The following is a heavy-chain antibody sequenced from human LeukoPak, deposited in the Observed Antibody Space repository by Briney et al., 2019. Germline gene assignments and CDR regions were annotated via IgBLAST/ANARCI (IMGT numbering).Heavy chain of an antibody. CDR1: GFTFSNYA. V-gene: IGHV3-23*01. J-gene: IGHJ4*02. D-gene: IGHD3-22*01. CDR2: ISGSGTST. CDR3: ASRNYYGSSGYYYYYFDY. Sequence: PGGSLRLSCAASGFTFSNYAMSWVRQAPGKGLEWVSGISGSGTSTYYADSVKGRFTISRDNSKNTLYLQMNSLRAEDTAVYYCASRNYYGSSGYYYYYFDYWGQGILVTVSS.